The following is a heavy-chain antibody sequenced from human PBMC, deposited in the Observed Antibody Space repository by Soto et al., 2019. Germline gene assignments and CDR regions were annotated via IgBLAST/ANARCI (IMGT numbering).Heavy chain of an antibody. CDR3: ASLHFYADVTSWLQLPGGWFDT. CDR1: GGTFSSYA. CDR2: IIPIFGTA. J-gene: IGHJ5*02. V-gene: IGHV1-69*01. D-gene: IGHD5-12*01. Sequence: QVQLVQSGAEVKKPGSSVKVSCKASGGTFSSYAISWVRQAPGQGLEWMGGIIPIFGTANYAQKFQGRVTITADESTSTAYMELSSLSSEDTAVYYCASLHFYADVTSWLQLPGGWFDTWGQGTLVTVSS.